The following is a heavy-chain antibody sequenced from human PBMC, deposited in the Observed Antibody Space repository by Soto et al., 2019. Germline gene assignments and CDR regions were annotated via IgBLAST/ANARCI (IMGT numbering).Heavy chain of an antibody. J-gene: IGHJ4*02. D-gene: IGHD2-2*01. V-gene: IGHV1-18*01. Sequence: ASVKVSCKASGYTFTAHAMHWVRQAPGQGLEWMGWISAYNGNTNYAQKLQGRVTMTTDTSTSTAYMELRSLRSDDTAVYDCARGTPAAWKLGYWGQGTLVTVSS. CDR1: GYTFTAHA. CDR3: ARGTPAAWKLGY. CDR2: ISAYNGNT.